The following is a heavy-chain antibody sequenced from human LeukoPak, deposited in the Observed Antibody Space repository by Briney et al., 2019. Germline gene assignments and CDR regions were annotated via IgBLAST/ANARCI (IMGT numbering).Heavy chain of an antibody. D-gene: IGHD4-17*01. J-gene: IGHJ4*02. CDR3: ARAPTVTTNFDC. Sequence: GGSLRLSCAASGFTVSSNYMSWVRQAPGKGLEWVSILYSGGTTKYADSVTGRFTISRDNSMNTLYLQMNSLRAEDTAVYYCARAPTVTTNFDCWGQGTLVTVSS. V-gene: IGHV3-66*01. CDR1: GFTVSSNY. CDR2: LYSGGTT.